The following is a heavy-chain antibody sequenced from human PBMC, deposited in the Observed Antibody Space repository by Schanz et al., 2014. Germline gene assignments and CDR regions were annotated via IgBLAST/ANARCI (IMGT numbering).Heavy chain of an antibody. CDR3: ARGTDTAMEHRPFDY. V-gene: IGHV3-66*01. J-gene: IGHJ4*02. Sequence: EVQLVESGGGMVQPGGSLRLSCAASGLTFSDYYMSWVRQAPGKGLEWVSIIYTDGSTYYADSVRDRFTISRDNSKNMLYLQINNLRAEDTAVYYCARGTDTAMEHRPFDYWGQGTLVTVSS. D-gene: IGHD5-18*01. CDR1: GLTFSDYY. CDR2: IYTDGST.